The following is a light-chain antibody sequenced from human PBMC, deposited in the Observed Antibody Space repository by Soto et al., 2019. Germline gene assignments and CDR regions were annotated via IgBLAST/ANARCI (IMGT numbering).Light chain of an antibody. J-gene: IGKJ5*01. CDR2: GAS. CDR3: QQYHNWPIT. CDR1: QNVYTN. Sequence: EIVMTQSPATQSVSPGERATLSCRASQNVYTNLAWYQQKPGQAPRLLISGASTRATGIPARFSGSGSGTEFALTISSLQSEDFAVYYCQQYHNWPITFGQGTRLE. V-gene: IGKV3-15*01.